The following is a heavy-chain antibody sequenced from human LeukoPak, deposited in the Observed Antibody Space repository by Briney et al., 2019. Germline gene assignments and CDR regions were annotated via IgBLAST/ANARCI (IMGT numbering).Heavy chain of an antibody. V-gene: IGHV3-7*01. CDR3: ARMSSSGYFL. Sequence: GGSLRLSCAASGFTFSNYWMSWVRQAPGKGLEWVANIKQDESERYFVDSTKGRFIISRDNVKKLLYLQMNSLRAEDTAVYYCARMSSSGYFLWGQGALVTVSP. D-gene: IGHD3-22*01. J-gene: IGHJ4*02. CDR1: GFTFSNYW. CDR2: IKQDESER.